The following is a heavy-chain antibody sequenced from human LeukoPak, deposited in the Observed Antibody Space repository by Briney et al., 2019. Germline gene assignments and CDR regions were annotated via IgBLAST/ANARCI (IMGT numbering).Heavy chain of an antibody. CDR1: GGSFSSGDNY. CDR2: IHYSGST. D-gene: IGHD2-15*01. CDR3: ARGELLYDN. J-gene: IGHJ4*02. Sequence: SETLSLTCTVSGGSFSSGDNYCSWIRQPPGKGLEWIGYIHYSGSTFYNPSLKSRVTMSVDTSKNQFSLKLNSVTAADTTVYYCARGELLYDNWGQGTLVTVSS. V-gene: IGHV4-30-4*01.